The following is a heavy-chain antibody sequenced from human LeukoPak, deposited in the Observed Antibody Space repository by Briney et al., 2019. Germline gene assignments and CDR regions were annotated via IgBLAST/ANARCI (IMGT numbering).Heavy chain of an antibody. CDR3: ARAGYDSSGYYGY. J-gene: IGHJ4*02. CDR2: INPNSGGT. CDR1: GYTFTGYY. D-gene: IGHD3-22*01. V-gene: IGHV1-2*02. Sequence: GASVKVSCKASGYTFTGYYMHWVRQAPGQGLEWMGWINPNSGGTNYAQKFQGRVTMTRDTSISTAYMELSRLRSDDTAVYYCARAGYDSSGYYGYWGQGTLVTVSS.